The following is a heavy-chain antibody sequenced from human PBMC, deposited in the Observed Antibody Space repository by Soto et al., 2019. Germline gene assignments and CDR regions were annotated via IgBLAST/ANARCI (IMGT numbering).Heavy chain of an antibody. CDR3: ARDRALYSSGWAYYYYGMDV. CDR2: ISAYNGNT. J-gene: IGHJ6*02. V-gene: IGHV1-18*04. D-gene: IGHD6-19*01. CDR1: GYTFTSYG. Sequence: QVQLVQSGAEVKKPGASVKVSCKASGYTFTSYGISWVRQAPGQGLEWMGWISAYNGNTNYAQKLQGRVTMTTDTSTSTGYMELRSLRSDDTAVYYCARDRALYSSGWAYYYYGMDVWGQGTTVTVSS.